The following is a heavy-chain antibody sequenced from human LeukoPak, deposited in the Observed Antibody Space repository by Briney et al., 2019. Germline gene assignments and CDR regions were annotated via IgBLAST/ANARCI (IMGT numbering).Heavy chain of an antibody. Sequence: GGSLRLTWAASGFTFSNYGMNWVRQAPGKGLEWVSFISGSGGTTYDADSVKRRFTISRDNSENTLYLQMNSLRAEDTAVYYCAKDRLRYCSGGNCYSPVDYWGQGTLVTVSS. CDR2: ISGSGGTT. V-gene: IGHV3-23*01. CDR1: GFTFSNYG. J-gene: IGHJ4*02. CDR3: AKDRLRYCSGGNCYSPVDY. D-gene: IGHD2-15*01.